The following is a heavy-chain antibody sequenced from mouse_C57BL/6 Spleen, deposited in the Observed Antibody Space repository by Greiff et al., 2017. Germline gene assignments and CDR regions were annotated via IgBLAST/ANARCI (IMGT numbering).Heavy chain of an antibody. V-gene: IGHV1-64*01. D-gene: IGHD1-1*02. Sequence: QVQLQQPGAELVKPGASVKLSCKASGYTFTSYWMHWVKQRPGQGLEWIGMIYPNSGSTNYNEKFKSKATLTVDKSSSTAYMQLSSLTSEDSAVYYCARSRVGRDYFDYWGQGTTLTVSS. CDR1: GYTFTSYW. J-gene: IGHJ2*01. CDR2: IYPNSGST. CDR3: ARSRVGRDYFDY.